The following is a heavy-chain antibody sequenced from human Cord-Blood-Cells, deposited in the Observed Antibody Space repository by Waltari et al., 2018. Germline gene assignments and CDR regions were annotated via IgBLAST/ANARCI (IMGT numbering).Heavy chain of an antibody. V-gene: IGHV1-69*12. D-gene: IGHD6-6*01. CDR2: SIPILGTA. J-gene: IGHJ4*02. CDR1: GGTFSSYA. CDR3: ARGPYSGSSFDY. Sequence: QVQLVQSGAEVKKPGSSVKVSCKASGGTFSSYAISWVRQAPGQGLEWMGGSIPILGTANYAQKFQGRVTIAADESTSTAYRELSSRRSEDTAVYYCARGPYSGSSFDYWGQGTLVTVAS.